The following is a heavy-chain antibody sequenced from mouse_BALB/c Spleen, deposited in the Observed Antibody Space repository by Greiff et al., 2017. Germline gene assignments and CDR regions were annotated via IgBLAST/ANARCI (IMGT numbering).Heavy chain of an antibody. CDR2: ISSGGSYT. CDR1: GFTFSSYT. J-gene: IGHJ4*01. Sequence: VQLKESGGGLVKPGGSLKLSCAASGFTFSSYTMSWVRQTPEKRLEWVATISSGGSYTYYPDSVKGRFTISRDNAKNTLYLQMSSLKSEDTAMYYCTDYYGYDYAMDYWGQGTSVTVSS. D-gene: IGHD2-2*01. V-gene: IGHV5-6-4*01. CDR3: TDYYGYDYAMDY.